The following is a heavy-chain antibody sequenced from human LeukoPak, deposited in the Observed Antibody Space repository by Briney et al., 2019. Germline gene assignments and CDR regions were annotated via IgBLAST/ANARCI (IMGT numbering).Heavy chain of an antibody. J-gene: IGHJ6*02. CDR2: IHYSGST. V-gene: IGHV4-59*01. CDR3: ARETYYYGMDV. CDR1: GGSISSYY. Sequence: SETLSLTCTVSGGSISSYYWSWIRQPPGKGLEWIGYIHYSGSTNYNPSLKTRVTISVDTSKDQFSLKLSSVTAADTAVYYCARETYYYGMDVWGQGTTVTVSS.